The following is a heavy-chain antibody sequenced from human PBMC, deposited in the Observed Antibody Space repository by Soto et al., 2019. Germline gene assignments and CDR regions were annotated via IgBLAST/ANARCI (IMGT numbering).Heavy chain of an antibody. V-gene: IGHV3-23*01. CDR2: ISGSGGST. Sequence: EVQLLESGGGLGQPGGSLRLSCAASGFTFSSYAMSWVRQAPGKGLEWVSAISGSGGSTYYADSVKCRFTIFRDKSKNSLYLQMNIMRAEETVVYYCAKGTYRGSSVPFDYWVQGTLVTV. D-gene: IGHD6-6*01. CDR1: GFTFSSYA. J-gene: IGHJ4*02. CDR3: AKGTYRGSSVPFDY.